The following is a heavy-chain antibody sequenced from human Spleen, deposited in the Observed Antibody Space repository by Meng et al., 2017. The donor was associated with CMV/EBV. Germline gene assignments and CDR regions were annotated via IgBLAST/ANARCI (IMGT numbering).Heavy chain of an antibody. CDR2: ISGSGGST. J-gene: IGHJ6*02. CDR3: AKDLSWWADNYYSYGMDV. D-gene: IGHD2-8*02. V-gene: IGHV3-23*01. CDR1: GFTFSSYA. Sequence: GESLKISCAASGFTFSSYAMSWVRQAPGKGLEWVSAISGSGGSTYYADSVKGRFTISRDNSKNTLYLVMNSLRAEDTAVYYCAKDLSWWADNYYSYGMDVWGQGTTVTVSS.